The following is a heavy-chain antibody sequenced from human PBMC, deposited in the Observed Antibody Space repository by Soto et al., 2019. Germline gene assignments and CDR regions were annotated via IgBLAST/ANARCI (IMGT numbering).Heavy chain of an antibody. V-gene: IGHV3-7*04. CDR2: IKEDGTEK. CDR3: AGGGAYIFYGDPA. Sequence: EVQLVESGGGLVQPGGSLRLSCVASGFSFDTHWMTWVRQAPGKGLEWVANIKEDGTEKNYVDSVKGRFSISRDNAKNSRYLQMNSLRAEDTAVYYCAGGGAYIFYGDPAGGQGILVTVSS. CDR1: GFSFDTHW. D-gene: IGHD4-17*01. J-gene: IGHJ4*02.